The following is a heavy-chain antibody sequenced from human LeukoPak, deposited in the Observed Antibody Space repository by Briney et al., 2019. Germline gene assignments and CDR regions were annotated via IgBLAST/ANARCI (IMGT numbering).Heavy chain of an antibody. CDR1: GGTFSSYA. Sequence: ASVKVSCKASGGTFSSYAIGWVRQAPGQGLEWMGGIIPIFGTANYAQKFQGRVTITADESTSTAYMELSSLRSEDTAVYYCASCSSTSCYTGFDYWGQGTLVTVSS. CDR2: IIPIFGTA. D-gene: IGHD2-2*02. V-gene: IGHV1-69*01. J-gene: IGHJ4*02. CDR3: ASCSSTSCYTGFDY.